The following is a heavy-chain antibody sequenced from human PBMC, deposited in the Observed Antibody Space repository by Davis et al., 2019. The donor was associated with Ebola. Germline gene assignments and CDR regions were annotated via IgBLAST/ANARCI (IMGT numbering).Heavy chain of an antibody. D-gene: IGHD4-17*01. Sequence: GGSLRLSCAASGFTFSSYWMSWVRQAPGKGLEWVANIKQDGSEKYYVDSVKGRFTISRDNAKNSLYLQLNSLRAEDTAVYYCARDSHSVTTYWFDPWGQGTLVTVSS. V-gene: IGHV3-7*03. CDR1: GFTFSSYW. CDR2: IKQDGSEK. J-gene: IGHJ5*02. CDR3: ARDSHSVTTYWFDP.